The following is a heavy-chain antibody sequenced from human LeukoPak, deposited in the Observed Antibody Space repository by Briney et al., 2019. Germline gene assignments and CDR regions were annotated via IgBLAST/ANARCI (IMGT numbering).Heavy chain of an antibody. Sequence: GGSLRLSCAASGFIFSSYAMHWVRQAPGKGLEWVAVISYDGSNKYYADSVKGRFTISRDNSKNTLYLQMNSLRAEDTAVYYCARAPEEVRGVIIVSWFDPWGQGTLVTVSS. CDR1: GFIFSSYA. CDR3: ARAPEEVRGVIIVSWFDP. V-gene: IGHV3-30*04. J-gene: IGHJ5*02. D-gene: IGHD3-10*01. CDR2: ISYDGSNK.